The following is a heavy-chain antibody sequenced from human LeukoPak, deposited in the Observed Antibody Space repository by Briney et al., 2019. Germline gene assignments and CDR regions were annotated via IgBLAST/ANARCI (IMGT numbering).Heavy chain of an antibody. J-gene: IGHJ5*02. CDR3: ARDPHWFDP. V-gene: IGHV3-30*04. Sequence: GRSLRLSCAASGFTFSSYAMHWVRQAPGMGLEWVAVISYDGSNKYYADSVKGRFTISRDNSKNTLYLQMNSLRAEDTAVYYCARDPHWFDPWGQGTLVTVSS. CDR2: ISYDGSNK. CDR1: GFTFSSYA.